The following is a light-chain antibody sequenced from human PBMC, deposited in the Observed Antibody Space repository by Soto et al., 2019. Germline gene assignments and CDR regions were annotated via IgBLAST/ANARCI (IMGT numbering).Light chain of an antibody. CDR2: DTS. V-gene: IGKV3-15*01. CDR3: QHYNTWPLT. J-gene: IGKJ4*01. CDR1: QSVRSN. Sequence: EIVLTQSPGTLSLSPGERATLSCRASQSVRSNLAWYQRVPGQVPRLLIYDTSTRAAGIPARFSGSGSDTEFALTISSLQSEDFAVYYCQHYNTWPLTFGGGTKVDIK.